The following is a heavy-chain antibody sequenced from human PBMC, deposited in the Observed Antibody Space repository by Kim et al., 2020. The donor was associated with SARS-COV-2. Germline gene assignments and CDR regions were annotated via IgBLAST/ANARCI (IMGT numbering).Heavy chain of an antibody. CDR1: GFTFSSYW. J-gene: IGHJ4*02. CDR3: ARDHSPVWFGGNFDY. CDR2: IKQDGSEK. D-gene: IGHD3-10*01. V-gene: IGHV3-7*01. Sequence: GGSLRLSCAASGFTFSSYWMSWVRQAPGKGLEWVANIKQDGSEKYYVDSVKGRFTISRDNAKNSLYLQMNSLRAEDTAVYYCARDHSPVWFGGNFDYWGQGTLVTVSS.